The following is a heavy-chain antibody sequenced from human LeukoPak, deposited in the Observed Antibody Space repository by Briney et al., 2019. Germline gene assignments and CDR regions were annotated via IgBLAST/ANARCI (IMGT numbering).Heavy chain of an antibody. D-gene: IGHD3-10*01. V-gene: IGHV3-33*01. CDR3: ARDYKTGHTDY. J-gene: IGHJ4*02. CDR2: IWSEGTIQ. Sequence: GGSLRLSCTASGFTFRNFGFHWVRQAPGKGLEWLAVIWSEGTIQLYADSAKGRFTISKGDLKNTLYLQMNSLRVEDTAIYYCARDYKTGHTDYWGQGTLVTVSS. CDR1: GFTFRNFG.